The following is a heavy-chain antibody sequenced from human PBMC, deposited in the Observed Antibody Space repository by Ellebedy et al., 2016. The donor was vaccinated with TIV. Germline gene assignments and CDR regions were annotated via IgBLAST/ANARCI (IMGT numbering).Heavy chain of an antibody. J-gene: IGHJ6*02. V-gene: IGHV3-9*01. CDR2: ISWNSGSI. CDR1: GFTFDDYA. Sequence: GGSLRLSXAASGFTFDDYAMHWVRQAPGKGLEWVSGISWNSGSIGYADSVKGRFTISRDNAKNSLYLQMNSLRDEDTAVYYCARDRDGMDVWGQGTTVTVSS. CDR3: ARDRDGMDV.